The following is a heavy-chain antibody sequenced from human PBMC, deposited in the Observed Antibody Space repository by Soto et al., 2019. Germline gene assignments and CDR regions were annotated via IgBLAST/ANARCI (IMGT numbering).Heavy chain of an antibody. CDR2: IRSKANGYGT. J-gene: IGHJ3*02. Sequence: HPGVSLRLSCAASGFTFSGSAMHWVRQSSGKGLERVGRIRSKANGYGTAYAASVTGRFTVSRDDSKNTTYLQMNSLKTEDTAIYYCVRHRIIWANHVTTMVSNDGFDIWG. CDR1: GFTFSGSA. CDR3: VRHRIIWANHVTTMVSNDGFDI. V-gene: IGHV3-73*01. D-gene: IGHD5-18*01.